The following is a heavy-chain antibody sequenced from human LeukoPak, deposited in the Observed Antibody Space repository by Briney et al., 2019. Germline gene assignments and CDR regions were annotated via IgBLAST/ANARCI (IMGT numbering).Heavy chain of an antibody. J-gene: IGHJ5*02. Sequence: ASVKVSCKASGYTFTGYFIHWLRQASGQGLEWMGWINPNSGGTNYEQKFQGRVTMTRDTSMSTAYMELSSLRSDDTAVYYCARADSSNWSWFDPWGQGTLVTVSS. CDR2: INPNSGGT. V-gene: IGHV1-2*02. CDR1: GYTFTGYF. D-gene: IGHD6-13*01. CDR3: ARADSSNWSWFDP.